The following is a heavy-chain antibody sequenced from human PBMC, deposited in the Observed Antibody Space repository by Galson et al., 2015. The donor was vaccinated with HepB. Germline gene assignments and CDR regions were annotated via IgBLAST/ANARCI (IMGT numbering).Heavy chain of an antibody. V-gene: IGHV1-2*02. Sequence: SCKASGYTFTGHYLHWVRQAPGQGLEWMGWINSHSGSTNYAQKFQGRVTMTRDTSITTAYMELSSLRSDDTAVYYCAREWEVRGRRGAFDIWGQGTMVTVSS. D-gene: IGHD1-26*01. CDR3: AREWEVRGRRGAFDI. CDR1: GYTFTGHY. J-gene: IGHJ3*02. CDR2: INSHSGST.